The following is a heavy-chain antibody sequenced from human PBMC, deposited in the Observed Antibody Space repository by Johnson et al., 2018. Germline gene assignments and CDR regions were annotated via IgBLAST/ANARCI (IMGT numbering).Heavy chain of an antibody. CDR3: ARDSHFGDYADSYMDV. J-gene: IGHJ6*03. D-gene: IGHD4-17*01. CDR2: ISYDGSNK. V-gene: IGHV3-30-3*01. CDR1: GFTFSSYA. Sequence: QVQLVESGGGVVQPGRSLRLSCAASGFTFSSYAMHWVRQAPGKGLEWVAVISYDGSNKNYADSGKGRFTISRDNSQNTLYLQMKSPGAEDTAVYYGARDSHFGDYADSYMDVWGKGTTVTVSS.